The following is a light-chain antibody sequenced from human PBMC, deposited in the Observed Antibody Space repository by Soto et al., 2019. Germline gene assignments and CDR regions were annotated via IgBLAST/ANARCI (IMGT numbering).Light chain of an antibody. Sequence: QSVLTQPASVSGSPGQSISISCTGTSGDVGGYNYVSWYQQHPGKAPKLIIYDVSYRPSGVSDRFSGSKSDYMASLTISGLQAEDEADYYCSSYSSSRTRVVFGGGTKVTVL. J-gene: IGLJ2*01. CDR1: SGDVGGYNY. V-gene: IGLV2-14*03. CDR3: SSYSSSRTRVV. CDR2: DVS.